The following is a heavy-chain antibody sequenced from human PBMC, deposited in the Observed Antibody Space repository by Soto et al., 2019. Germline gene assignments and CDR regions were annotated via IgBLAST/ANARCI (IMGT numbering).Heavy chain of an antibody. CDR2: ISPKSTYR. V-gene: IGHV3-11*06. D-gene: IGHD2-21*01. Sequence: GGSLRLSXATSGFPFSDYYMSWIRQAPGKGLEWLSHISPKSTYRNYADSVKGRFTISRDNTKSSLFLQMNSLGVEDTAVYYCARGGGGGLFEHWGQGVLVTVSS. J-gene: IGHJ4*02. CDR3: ARGGGGGLFEH. CDR1: GFPFSDYY.